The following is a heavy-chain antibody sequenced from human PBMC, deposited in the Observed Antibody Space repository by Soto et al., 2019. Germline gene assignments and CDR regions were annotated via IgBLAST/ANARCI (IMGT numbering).Heavy chain of an antibody. J-gene: IGHJ5*02. CDR2: ISGPGGTT. Sequence: GGSLRLSCAASVFTFNNYGMTWVRQAPGKGLNWVSSISGPGGTTYYADSVKGRFTISRDNSKNILYLQMTSLRAEDTAKYYCATERALAVADGLDPWGQGTLVTVSS. V-gene: IGHV3-23*01. D-gene: IGHD6-19*01. CDR1: VFTFNNYG. CDR3: ATERALAVADGLDP.